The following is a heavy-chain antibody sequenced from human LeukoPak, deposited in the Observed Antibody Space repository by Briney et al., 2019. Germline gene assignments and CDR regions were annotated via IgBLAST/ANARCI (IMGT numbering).Heavy chain of an antibody. CDR1: GGSISSYY. J-gene: IGHJ4*02. Sequence: PSETLSLTCTVSGGSISSYYWSWIRQPPGKGLEWIGYIYYSGSTNYNPSLKSRVTISVDTSKNQFSLKLSSVTAADTAVYYCARYLNHQSSSPFDYWGQGTLVTVSS. CDR2: IYYSGST. D-gene: IGHD6-13*01. V-gene: IGHV4-59*01. CDR3: ARYLNHQSSSPFDY.